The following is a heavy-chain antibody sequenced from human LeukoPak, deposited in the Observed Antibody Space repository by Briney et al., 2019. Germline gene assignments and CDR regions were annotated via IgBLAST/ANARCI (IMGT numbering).Heavy chain of an antibody. CDR3: ARVQGLDFRWYFDL. V-gene: IGHV3-13*01. J-gene: IGHJ2*01. CDR1: GFTFSSYD. Sequence: GGSLRLSCAASGFTFSSYDMHWVRQATGKGLEWVSAIGTAGDTYYPGSVKGRFTISRENAKNSFCLQMNSLRAGDTAVYYCARVQGLDFRWYFDLWGRGTLVTVSS. CDR2: IGTAGDT.